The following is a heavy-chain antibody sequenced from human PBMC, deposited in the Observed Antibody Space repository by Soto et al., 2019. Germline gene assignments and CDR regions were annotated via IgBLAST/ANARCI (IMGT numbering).Heavy chain of an antibody. D-gene: IGHD5-12*01. CDR1: GYTFTSYY. Sequence: ASVKVSCKASGYTFTSYYMHWVRQAPGQGLEWMGIINPSGGSTSYAQKFQGRVTMTRDTSTSTVYMELSSLRSEDTAVYYCARDFYSGYDSNWFDPWGQGTLVTVS. CDR3: ARDFYSGYDSNWFDP. J-gene: IGHJ5*02. V-gene: IGHV1-46*03. CDR2: INPSGGST.